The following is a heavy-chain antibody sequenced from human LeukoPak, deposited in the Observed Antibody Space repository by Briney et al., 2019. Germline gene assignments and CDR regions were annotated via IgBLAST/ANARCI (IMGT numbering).Heavy chain of an antibody. CDR2: INSHGDTT. J-gene: IGHJ4*02. D-gene: IGHD3-3*01. CDR1: GFTFSKYR. V-gene: IGHV3-74*01. CDR3: ARASGYLNDLDF. Sequence: GGSLRLSREATGFTFSKYRMHWVRQSPGEGLVWVSFINSHGDTTTYADSVRGRFTISRDNAKNTVFLQMTSLVAEDTAVYYCARASGYLNDLDFWGQGTLVSVSS.